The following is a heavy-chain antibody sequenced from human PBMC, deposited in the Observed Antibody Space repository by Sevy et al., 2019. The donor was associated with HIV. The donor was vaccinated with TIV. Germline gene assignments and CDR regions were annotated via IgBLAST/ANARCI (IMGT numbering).Heavy chain of an antibody. D-gene: IGHD6-13*01. V-gene: IGHV3-48*02. CDR2: ISSSSSTI. CDR1: GFTFSSYS. J-gene: IGHJ4*02. Sequence: GGSLRLSCAASGFTFSSYSMNWVRQAPGKGLEWVSYISSSSSTIYYADSVKGRFTISRDNAKNSLYLQMNSLRDEDTAVYYCAREPRVSSRSPGLVYYWGQGTLVTVSS. CDR3: AREPRVSSRSPGLVYY.